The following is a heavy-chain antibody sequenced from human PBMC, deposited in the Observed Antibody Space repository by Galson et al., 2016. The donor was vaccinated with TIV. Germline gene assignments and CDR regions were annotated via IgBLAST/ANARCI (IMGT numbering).Heavy chain of an antibody. V-gene: IGHV2-5*02. D-gene: IGHD3-22*01. CDR3: AHIRITLIPDAFYI. Sequence: FSGFSLSDTGVGVGWIRQPPGKALEWLGIFYWDDDTRYSPSLGSRLTITKDTSKNQVVLTVTDMDPVDTGTYFCAHIRITLIPDAFYIWGQGTTVTVSS. CDR2: FYWDDDT. CDR1: GFSLSDTGVG. J-gene: IGHJ3*02.